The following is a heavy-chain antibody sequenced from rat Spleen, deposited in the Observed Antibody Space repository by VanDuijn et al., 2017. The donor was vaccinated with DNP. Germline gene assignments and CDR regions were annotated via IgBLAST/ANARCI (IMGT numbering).Heavy chain of an antibody. J-gene: IGHJ1*01. CDR3: ARGLNDGGYNYYWYFDF. V-gene: IGHV3-1*01. Sequence: EVQLQESGPGLVKPSQSLSLTCSVTGYSITSNYWGWIRKFPGNKMEWMGYISYSGSTGYNPSLKSRISITRDTSKNQFFLQLNSVTTEDTATYYCARGLNDGGYNYYWYFDFWGPGSMVTVSS. D-gene: IGHD1-11*01. CDR1: GYSITSNY. CDR2: ISYSGST.